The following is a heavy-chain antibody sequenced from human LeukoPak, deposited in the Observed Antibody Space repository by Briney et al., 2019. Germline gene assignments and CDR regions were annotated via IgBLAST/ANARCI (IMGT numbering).Heavy chain of an antibody. CDR2: INPNSGGT. CDR1: GYTFTGYY. D-gene: IGHD6-19*01. J-gene: IGHJ4*02. Sequence: GASVKVSCKASGYTFTGYYMHWVRQAPGQGLEWMGWINPNSGGTNYAQKFQGRVTMTRDTSISTAYMELSRLRSDDTAVYYCARESPVSSGRYPGHFPDYWGQGTLVAVSS. CDR3: ARESPVSSGRYPGHFPDY. V-gene: IGHV1-2*02.